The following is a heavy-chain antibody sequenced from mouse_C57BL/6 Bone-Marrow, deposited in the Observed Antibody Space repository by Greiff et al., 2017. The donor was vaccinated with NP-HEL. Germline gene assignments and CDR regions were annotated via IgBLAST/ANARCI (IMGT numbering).Heavy chain of an antibody. CDR2: IHPNSGST. D-gene: IGHD1-1*01. CDR3: ALYYYGSSYGFDY. CDR1: GYTFTSYW. Sequence: QVQLQQPGAELVKPGASVKLSCKASGYTFTSYWMHWVKQRPGQGLEWIGMIHPNSGSTNYNEKFKGKATLTVDKSSSTAYMQLSSLTSEDAAADYWALYYYGSSYGFDYWGQGTTLTVSA. V-gene: IGHV1-64*01. J-gene: IGHJ2*01.